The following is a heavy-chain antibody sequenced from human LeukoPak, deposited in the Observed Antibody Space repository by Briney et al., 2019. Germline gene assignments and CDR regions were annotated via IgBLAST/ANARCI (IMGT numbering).Heavy chain of an antibody. CDR2: IRGGGVST. V-gene: IGHV3-23*01. Sequence: GGSLRLSCAASGFTFSSYGMSWVRQAPGKGLEWVSGIRGGGVSTYYADSVKGRFTISRDNSKNTLYLQMNSLRAEDTAVYYCASRVGWLGPPPGNWGQGTLVTVSS. J-gene: IGHJ4*02. CDR3: ASRVGWLGPPPGN. CDR1: GFTFSSYG. D-gene: IGHD6-19*01.